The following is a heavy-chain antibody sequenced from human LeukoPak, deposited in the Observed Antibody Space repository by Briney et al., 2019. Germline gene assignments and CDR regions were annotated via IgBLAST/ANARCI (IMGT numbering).Heavy chain of an antibody. Sequence: SETLSLTCTVSGGSVSDYYWSWIRQSPGQGLQWIGYIFSHGGTDYNPSLKGRVTISVDTSKNQFSLQLTSVTAADTAVYYYASTHGRYDTSGYHVNYFDPWGQGTLVTVSS. J-gene: IGHJ5*02. V-gene: IGHV4-59*02. CDR3: ASTHGRYDTSGYHVNYFDP. D-gene: IGHD3-22*01. CDR2: IFSHGGT. CDR1: GGSVSDYY.